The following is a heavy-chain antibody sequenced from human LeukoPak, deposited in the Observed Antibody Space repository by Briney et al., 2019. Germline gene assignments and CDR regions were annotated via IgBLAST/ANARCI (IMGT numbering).Heavy chain of an antibody. V-gene: IGHV3-48*01. Sequence: PGGSQRLSCAASGFTFSSYSMNWVRQAPGNGLEWVSYISSSSSTIYYADSVKGRFTISRDSAKNSLYLQMNSLRAEDTAVYYCARDKYGDYAHDYWGQGTLVTVSS. J-gene: IGHJ4*02. D-gene: IGHD4-17*01. CDR3: ARDKYGDYAHDY. CDR2: ISSSSSTI. CDR1: GFTFSSYS.